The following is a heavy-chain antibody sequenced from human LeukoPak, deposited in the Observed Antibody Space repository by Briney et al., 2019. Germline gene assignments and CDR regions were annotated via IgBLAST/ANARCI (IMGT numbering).Heavy chain of an antibody. CDR3: ARDSGSYLVDY. V-gene: IGHV4-39*02. J-gene: IGHJ4*02. D-gene: IGHD1-26*01. Sequence: PSETLSLTCTVSGGSISSSSYYWGWIRQPPGKGLEWIGSIYYSGSTYYNPSLKRRVTISVDTSKNQFSLKLSSVTAADTAVYYCARDSGSYLVDYWGQGTLVTVSS. CDR2: IYYSGST. CDR1: GGSISSSSYY.